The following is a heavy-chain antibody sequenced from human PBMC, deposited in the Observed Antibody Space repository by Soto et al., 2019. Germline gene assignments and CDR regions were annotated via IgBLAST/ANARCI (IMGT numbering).Heavy chain of an antibody. D-gene: IGHD3-22*01. CDR3: ARGSVNYYDSSGYYNWDAFDI. Sequence: PGGSLRLSCAASGFTFSSYSMNWVRQAPGKGLEWVSYISSSSSTIYYADSVKGRFTISRDNAKNSLYLQMNSLRDEDTAVYYRARGSVNYYDSSGYYNWDAFDIWGQGTMVTVSS. CDR2: ISSSSSTI. V-gene: IGHV3-48*02. J-gene: IGHJ3*02. CDR1: GFTFSSYS.